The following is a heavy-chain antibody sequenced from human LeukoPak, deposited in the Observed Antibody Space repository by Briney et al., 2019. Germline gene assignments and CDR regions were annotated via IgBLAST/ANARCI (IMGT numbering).Heavy chain of an antibody. CDR2: IYYSGST. J-gene: IGHJ5*02. CDR3: ARGSYDYVWGSYRQNWFDP. D-gene: IGHD3-16*02. CDR1: GGSISSGGYY. V-gene: IGHV4-31*03. Sequence: SETLSLTCTVSGGSISSGGYYWSWLRQHPGQGLEWIGYIYYSGSTYYNPSLKSRVTISVDTSKNQFSLKLSSVTAADTAVYYCARGSYDYVWGSYRQNWFDPWGQGTLVTVSS.